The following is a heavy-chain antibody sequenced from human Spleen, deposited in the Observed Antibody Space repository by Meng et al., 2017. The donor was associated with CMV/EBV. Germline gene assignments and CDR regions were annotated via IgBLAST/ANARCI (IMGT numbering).Heavy chain of an antibody. V-gene: IGHV4-59*01. D-gene: IGHD2-2*02. Sequence: SETLSLTCIVSGASISSDYWSWIRQVPGKGLEWIGYIYDSEITNYNPSLKRRVTMSVDTSKNQFSLKLNSVTAADTAVYYCASSGYCSSTSCYTRAFDIWGQGTMVTVSS. CDR1: GASISSDY. CDR3: ASSGYCSSTSCYTRAFDI. CDR2: IYDSEIT. J-gene: IGHJ3*02.